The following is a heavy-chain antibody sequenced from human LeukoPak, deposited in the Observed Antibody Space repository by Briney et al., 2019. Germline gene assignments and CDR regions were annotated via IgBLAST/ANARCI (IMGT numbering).Heavy chain of an antibody. Sequence: GGSLRLSCAASGYTFSSYWMHWVRQPPGKGLMWVPHINSDGSSTSYADSVKGRFTISRDNAKNTLFLQMNSLRAEDTAVYYCATGFCSGGRCYWYFDLWGRGTLVTVSS. V-gene: IGHV3-74*01. CDR1: GYTFSSYW. J-gene: IGHJ2*01. CDR2: INSDGSST. CDR3: ATGFCSGGRCYWYFDL. D-gene: IGHD2-15*01.